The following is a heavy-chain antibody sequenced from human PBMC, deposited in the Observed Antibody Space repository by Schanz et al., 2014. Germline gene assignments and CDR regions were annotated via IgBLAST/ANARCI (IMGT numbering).Heavy chain of an antibody. D-gene: IGHD6-6*01. CDR3: ARGGAYRSPSPVFYFDY. CDR2: INPSGVST. CDR1: GYIFTSYS. V-gene: IGHV1-46*01. Sequence: QVHLVQSGAEVKKPGASVKVSCKASGYIFTSYSMHWVRQAPGQGLEWLGIINPSGVSTSSAQEFKGRVNMPRDTSMSTLQMELSSLRSEDTAVYYCARGGAYRSPSPVFYFDYWGQGTLVTVSS. J-gene: IGHJ4*02.